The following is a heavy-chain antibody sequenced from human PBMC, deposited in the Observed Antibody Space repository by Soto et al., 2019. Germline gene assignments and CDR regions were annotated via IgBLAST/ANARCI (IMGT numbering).Heavy chain of an antibody. CDR2: IIPILGRT. CDR3: ATTWNRGYSGYDLRRHWFFDL. D-gene: IGHD5-12*01. CDR1: GGTFSSYT. Sequence: QVHLVQSGAEMKKPGSSVNVSCKASGGTFSSYTITWVRQAPGQGLEWMGWIIPILGRTNYAPKFQGRVTINADKSTRTAYMGLSRLRSEDTAIYYCATTWNRGYSGYDLRRHWFFDLWGRGTLVTVSS. V-gene: IGHV1-69*02. J-gene: IGHJ2*01.